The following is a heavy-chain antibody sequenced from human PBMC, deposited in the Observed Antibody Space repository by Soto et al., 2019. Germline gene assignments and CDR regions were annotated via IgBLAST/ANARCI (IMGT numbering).Heavy chain of an antibody. CDR1: GGSISSSNW. CDR3: ARAHYGDYGYGMDV. D-gene: IGHD4-17*01. CDR2: IYHSGST. Sequence: SETLSLTCAVSGGSISSSNWWSWVRQPPGKGLEWIGEIYHSGSTNYNPSLKSRVTISVDTSKNQFSLKLTSVTAADTAVYYCARAHYGDYGYGMDVWGQGTTVTVSS. V-gene: IGHV4-4*02. J-gene: IGHJ6*02.